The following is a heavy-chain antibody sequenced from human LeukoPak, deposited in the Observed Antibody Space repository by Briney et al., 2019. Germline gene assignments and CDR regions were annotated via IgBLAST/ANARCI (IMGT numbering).Heavy chain of an antibody. Sequence: NPGGSLRLSCAASGFTFSRYSMNWVRQAPGKGLEWVSSISISSNYIYYADSVKGRSTISRDNSKNTLDLQMNSLTVEDTALYYCARDRGTGFLHDWTVSSWGQGTRVTVSS. V-gene: IGHV3-21*04. CDR2: ISISSNYI. D-gene: IGHD3/OR15-3a*01. J-gene: IGHJ4*02. CDR1: GFTFSRYS. CDR3: ARDRGTGFLHDWTVSS.